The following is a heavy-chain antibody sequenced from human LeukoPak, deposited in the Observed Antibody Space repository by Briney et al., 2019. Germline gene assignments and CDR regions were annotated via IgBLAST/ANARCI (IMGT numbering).Heavy chain of an antibody. J-gene: IGHJ4*02. D-gene: IGHD3-22*01. Sequence: GGSLRLSCVASEYTFSKYAMSWVRQAPGKGLEWVSSINSGGGSTYYADSVKGLFTTSRDNSKNTLYLQMNSLRAEDTAIYYCASTDGSGYRYYWGQGTLVTVSS. CDR2: INSGGGST. CDR1: EYTFSKYA. CDR3: ASTDGSGYRYY. V-gene: IGHV3-23*01.